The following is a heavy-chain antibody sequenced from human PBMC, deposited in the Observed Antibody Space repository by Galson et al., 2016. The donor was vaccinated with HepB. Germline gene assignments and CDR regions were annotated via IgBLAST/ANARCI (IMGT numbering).Heavy chain of an antibody. J-gene: IGHJ4*02. V-gene: IGHV1-24*01. CDR3: AIDRVGGGSLEN. D-gene: IGHD1-26*01. CDR2: FDPEEAET. Sequence: SVKVSCKVSGYTLTDLSMHWVRQTPRKGLEWMGGFDPEEAETIYAQKFQGRVSMTEDTSTDTAYMELSGLRSGDTAVYYCAIDRVGGGSLENWGQGTLVTGSS. CDR1: GYTLTDLS.